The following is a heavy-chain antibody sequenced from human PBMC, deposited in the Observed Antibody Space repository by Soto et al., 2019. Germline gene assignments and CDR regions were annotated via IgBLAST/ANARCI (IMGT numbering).Heavy chain of an antibody. CDR3: AGLTGWDTTRSRSAFDI. CDR2: IIPIFGTA. D-gene: IGHD7-27*01. Sequence: SVKVSCKASGSTFSSYAISWVRQAPGQGLEWMGGIIPIFGTANYAQKFQGRVTITADESTSTAYMELSSLRSEDTAVYYCAGLTGWDTTRSRSAFDIWGQGTMVKVS. J-gene: IGHJ3*02. V-gene: IGHV1-69*13. CDR1: GSTFSSYA.